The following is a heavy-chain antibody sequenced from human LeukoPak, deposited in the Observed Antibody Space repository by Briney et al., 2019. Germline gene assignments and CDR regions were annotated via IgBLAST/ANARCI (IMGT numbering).Heavy chain of an antibody. J-gene: IGHJ5*02. CDR1: GGSISSSSYY. V-gene: IGHV4-39*07. CDR3: ARSPGIAANWFDP. D-gene: IGHD6-13*01. CDR2: IYYSGST. Sequence: SETLSLTCTVSGGSISSSSYYWGWIRQPPGKGLEWIGSIYYSGSTYYNPSLKSRVTISVDTSKNQFSLKLSSVTAADTAVYYCARSPGIAANWFDPWGQGTLVTVSS.